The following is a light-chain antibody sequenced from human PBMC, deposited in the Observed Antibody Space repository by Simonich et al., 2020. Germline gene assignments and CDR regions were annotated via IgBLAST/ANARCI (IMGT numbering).Light chain of an antibody. CDR3: QQYYSTPFT. J-gene: IGKJ3*01. V-gene: IGKV4-1*01. CDR1: QNVLYSYNNKNY. Sequence: DIVMTQSPDSLAVSLGERATINCKSSQNVLYSYNNKNYLAWYQQKPGQTPKLRIYWASTRETGVPDRFSGSGSGTDFTLTISSLQAEDVAVYYCQQYYSTPFTFGPGTKVDIK. CDR2: WAS.